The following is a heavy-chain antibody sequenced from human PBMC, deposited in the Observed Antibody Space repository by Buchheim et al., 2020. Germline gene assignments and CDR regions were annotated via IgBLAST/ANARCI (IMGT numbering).Heavy chain of an antibody. CDR3: ARDPNYYDSSGYYSHFDY. CDR2: ISSSSSTI. CDR1: GFTFSSYS. D-gene: IGHD3-22*01. V-gene: IGHV3-48*01. J-gene: IGHJ4*02. Sequence: EVQLVESGGGLVQPGGSLRLSCAASGFTFSSYSMNWVRQAPGKGLEWVSYISSSSSTIYYADSVKGRFTISRDNAKNSLYLQMNSLRAEDTAVYYSARDPNYYDSSGYYSHFDYWGQGTL.